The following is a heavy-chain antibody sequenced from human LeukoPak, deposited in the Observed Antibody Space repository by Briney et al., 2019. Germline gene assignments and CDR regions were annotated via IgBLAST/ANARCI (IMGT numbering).Heavy chain of an antibody. CDR3: AKDVYSYGRFCDY. J-gene: IGHJ4*02. D-gene: IGHD5-18*01. V-gene: IGHV3-9*01. CDR2: ISWNSGSI. CDR1: GFTFDDYA. Sequence: GGSLRLSCAASGFTFDDYAMHWVRQAPGKGLEWVSGISWNSGSIAYADSVKGRFTIARDNATNSLYLQMNSLRAEETALYYCAKDVYSYGRFCDYWGEGTLVTVSS.